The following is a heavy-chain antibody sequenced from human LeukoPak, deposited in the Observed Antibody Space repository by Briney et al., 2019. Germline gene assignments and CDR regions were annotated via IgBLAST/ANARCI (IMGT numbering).Heavy chain of an antibody. Sequence: SETLSLTCAVYDGSLSGYYWSWVRQTPGKGLEWIGEINHSGGAYYNPSLKGRVTISVDTSRNHLSLKLSSVTAADTAVYYCARGPASGSNFAWFDTWGQGTLVTVSS. J-gene: IGHJ5*02. D-gene: IGHD3-10*01. V-gene: IGHV4-34*01. CDR3: ARGPASGSNFAWFDT. CDR1: DGSLSGYY. CDR2: INHSGGA.